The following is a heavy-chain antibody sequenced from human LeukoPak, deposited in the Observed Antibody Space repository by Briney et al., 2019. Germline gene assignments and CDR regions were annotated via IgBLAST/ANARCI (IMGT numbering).Heavy chain of an antibody. CDR1: GGTFSNYA. CDR2: IIPMFGTT. CDR3: AIVFPINGMDV. V-gene: IGHV1-69*13. J-gene: IGHJ6*02. Sequence: SVEVSCKASGGTFSNYAFSWVRQAPGQGLEWMGGIIPMFGTTNYAQKFQDRVTITVDGSTSTAYMELSSLRSEDTAVYYCAIVFPINGMDVWGRGTTVTVSS. D-gene: IGHD3-10*01.